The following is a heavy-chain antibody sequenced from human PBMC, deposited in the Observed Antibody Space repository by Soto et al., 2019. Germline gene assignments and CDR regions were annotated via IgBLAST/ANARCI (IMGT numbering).Heavy chain of an antibody. CDR1: GGSISPYY. CDR3: ARHSSQNFDWLEY. Sequence: QVQLQESGPGLLGPSETLSLDSTVSGGSISPYYWSWVRQPPGKGLEWIAFIFYSGSTNYNPSLKSRVTISVDTSKNQFSLKLTSVTAAVTAVYYCARHSSQNFDWLEYWGQGTLVTVSS. V-gene: IGHV4-59*08. J-gene: IGHJ4*02. CDR2: IFYSGST. D-gene: IGHD3-9*01.